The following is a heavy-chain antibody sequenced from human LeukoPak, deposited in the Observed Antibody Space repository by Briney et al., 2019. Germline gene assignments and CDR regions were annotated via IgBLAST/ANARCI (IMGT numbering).Heavy chain of an antibody. V-gene: IGHV3-30*02. J-gene: IGHJ4*02. D-gene: IGHD1-26*01. CDR1: RFTFSSYG. CDR3: AKPILSGSYATFDY. CDR2: IRYDGSNK. Sequence: GGSLRLSCAASRFTFSSYGMHWVRQAPGKGLEWVAFIRYDGSNKYYADSVKGRFTISRDNSKNTLYLQMNSLRAEDTAVYYCAKPILSGSYATFDYWGQGTLVTVSS.